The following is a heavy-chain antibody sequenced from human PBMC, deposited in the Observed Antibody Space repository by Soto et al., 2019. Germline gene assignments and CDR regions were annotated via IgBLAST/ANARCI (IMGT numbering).Heavy chain of an antibody. V-gene: IGHV3-33*01. CDR2: IWYDGSNE. J-gene: IGHJ6*02. Sequence: GGSLRLSCAASGFIFSNFGMHWVRQAPGKGREWVAVIWYDGSNEYYADSVKGRFTISKDNSKNTLYLQMNSLRAEDTAVYYCARDDIPGRAVATYGMDVWGQGTTVTVSS. D-gene: IGHD6-19*01. CDR1: GFIFSNFG. CDR3: ARDDIPGRAVATYGMDV.